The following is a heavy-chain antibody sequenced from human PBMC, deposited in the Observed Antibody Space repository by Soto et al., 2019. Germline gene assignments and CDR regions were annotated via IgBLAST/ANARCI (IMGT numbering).Heavy chain of an antibody. J-gene: IGHJ4*02. CDR2: INHSGST. Sequence: QVQLQQWGAGLLKPSETLSLTCAVYGGSFSGYYWSWIRQPPGKGLEWIGEINHSGSTNYNPSLKSRVTISVDTSKNQFSLKLSSVTAADTAVYYCARVSMIVVVINNYFDYWGQGTLVTVSS. CDR3: ARVSMIVVVINNYFDY. V-gene: IGHV4-34*01. CDR1: GGSFSGYY. D-gene: IGHD3-22*01.